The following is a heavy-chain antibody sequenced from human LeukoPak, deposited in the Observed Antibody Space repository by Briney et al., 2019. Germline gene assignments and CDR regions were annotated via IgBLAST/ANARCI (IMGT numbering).Heavy chain of an antibody. V-gene: IGHV3-20*04. CDR2: INWNGGST. D-gene: IGHD2-2*01. CDR1: GFTFDDYG. Sequence: PGGSLRLSCAASGFTFDDYGMSWVRQAPGKGLEWVSGINWNGGSTGYADSVKGRFTISRDNAKNSLYLQMNSLRAEDTAVYYCARDHRYCSSTSCYGGRRAFDIWGQGTMVTVSS. J-gene: IGHJ3*02. CDR3: ARDHRYCSSTSCYGGRRAFDI.